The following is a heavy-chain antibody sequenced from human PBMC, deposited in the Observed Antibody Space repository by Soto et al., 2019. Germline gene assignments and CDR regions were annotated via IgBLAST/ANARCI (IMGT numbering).Heavy chain of an antibody. D-gene: IGHD2-15*01. J-gene: IGHJ5*02. Sequence: QVQLVQSGAEVKKPGASVKVSCKASGYTFTNYDINWVRQAPGQGLEWMGWISAYNGDTNYAQKLQGRVTMTTDTSTSTVYMELRSLRSDDTAVYYCARSGLPDPVVVVGHTPFDPWGQGTLVTVSS. CDR2: ISAYNGDT. CDR3: ARSGLPDPVVVVGHTPFDP. CDR1: GYTFTNYD. V-gene: IGHV1-18*01.